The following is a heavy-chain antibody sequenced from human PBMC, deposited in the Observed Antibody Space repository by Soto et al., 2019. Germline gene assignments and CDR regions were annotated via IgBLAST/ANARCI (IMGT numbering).Heavy chain of an antibody. CDR1: GGSISSSSYY. V-gene: IGHV4-39*01. D-gene: IGHD2-15*01. Sequence: QLQLQESGPGLVKPSETLSLTCTVSGGSISSSSYYWGWIRQPPGKGLEWIGSIYYSGSTYYNPSLKSRVTISVDTSKDQFSLKLSSVIAADTAVYYCARLVEDIVVVVAATLGAGFDYWGQGTLVTVSS. CDR2: IYYSGST. CDR3: ARLVEDIVVVVAATLGAGFDY. J-gene: IGHJ4*02.